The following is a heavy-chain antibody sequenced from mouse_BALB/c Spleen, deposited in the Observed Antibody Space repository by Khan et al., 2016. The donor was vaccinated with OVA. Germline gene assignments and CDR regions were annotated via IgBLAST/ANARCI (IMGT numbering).Heavy chain of an antibody. CDR1: GFTFSNYT. CDR3: ASCYRYPAWFAY. CDR2: INPSTIYS. Sequence: QVQLKQSGAELARPGASVKMSCRTSGFTFSNYTIHWVKQRPGQGLEWIGYINPSTIYSYYNHKFKDKATLTADKSSSTAYMQLNSLTSEDSAVYYGASCYRYPAWFAYWGQGTLVTVSA. D-gene: IGHD2-14*01. V-gene: IGHV1-4*01. J-gene: IGHJ3*01.